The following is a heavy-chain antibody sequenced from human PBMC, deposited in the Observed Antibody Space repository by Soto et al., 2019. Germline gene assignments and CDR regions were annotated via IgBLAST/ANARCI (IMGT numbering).Heavy chain of an antibody. CDR3: ARYYDDGSGYDGMDV. CDR1: GFKISSYS. CDR2: ISDSGSNT. J-gene: IGHJ6*02. D-gene: IGHD3-22*01. Sequence: EVQLVESGGGLVQPGGSLRLSCAAFGFKISSYSMNWVRQAPGRGLEWVAYISDSGSNTLYGDSVKVRFTVSRDTAKNSLYLQMSGLRDEHRAVYYCARYYDDGSGYDGMDVWGQGTTVTVSS. V-gene: IGHV3-48*02.